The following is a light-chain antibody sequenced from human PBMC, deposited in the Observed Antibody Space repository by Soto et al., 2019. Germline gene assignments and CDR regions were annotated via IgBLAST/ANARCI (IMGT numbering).Light chain of an antibody. CDR1: SSDVGAYNY. Sequence: QSVLTQPASVSGSPGQSITISCTGTSSDVGAYNYVSWYQQHPDKAPKLMIYEVSNRPSGLSNRFSGSKSGNTASLTISGLQAEDEADYYCTSYTTSSSWVFGGRTKLTVL. CDR2: EVS. V-gene: IGLV2-14*01. CDR3: TSYTTSSSWV. J-gene: IGLJ3*02.